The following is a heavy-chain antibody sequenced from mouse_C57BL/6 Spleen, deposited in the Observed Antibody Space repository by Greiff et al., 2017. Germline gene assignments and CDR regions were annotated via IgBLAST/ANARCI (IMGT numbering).Heavy chain of an antibody. J-gene: IGHJ4*01. CDR1: GFTFSSYA. Sequence: EVMLVESGGGLVKPGGSLKLSCAASGFTFSSYAMSWVRQTPEKRLEWVATISDGGSYTYYPDNVKGRFTISRDNAKNNLYLQMSHLKSEDTAMYYCAREVIYYGLEFAMDYWGQGTSVTVSS. CDR2: ISDGGSYT. D-gene: IGHD2-1*01. V-gene: IGHV5-4*01. CDR3: AREVIYYGLEFAMDY.